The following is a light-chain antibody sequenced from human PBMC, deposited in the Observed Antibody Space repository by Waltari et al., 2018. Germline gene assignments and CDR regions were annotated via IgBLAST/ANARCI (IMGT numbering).Light chain of an antibody. CDR1: SSDVGGYDF. Sequence: QSALTQPASVSGSPGQPITISCTGTSSDVGGYDFVSWYQQHPGKAPKLLIYDVSKRPSGVSNRFSGSKSGNTASLTISGLQAEDEADYFCNSYTSSSTFYVFGTGTKVTVL. CDR2: DVS. CDR3: NSYTSSSTFYV. V-gene: IGLV2-14*03. J-gene: IGLJ1*01.